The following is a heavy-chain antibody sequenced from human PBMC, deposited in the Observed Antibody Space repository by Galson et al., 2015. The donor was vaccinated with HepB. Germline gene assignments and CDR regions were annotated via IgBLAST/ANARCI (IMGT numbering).Heavy chain of an antibody. J-gene: IGHJ4*02. CDR3: ARDRGLTAWSGYSSVFDY. Sequence: SETLSLTCTVSGGSISSYYWSWIRQPPGKGLEWIGYIYYSGSTNYNPSLKSRVTISVDTSKNQFSLKLSSVTAADTAVYYCARDRGLTAWSGYSSVFDYWGQGTLVTVSS. CDR2: IYYSGST. D-gene: IGHD3-3*01. V-gene: IGHV4-59*01. CDR1: GGSISSYY.